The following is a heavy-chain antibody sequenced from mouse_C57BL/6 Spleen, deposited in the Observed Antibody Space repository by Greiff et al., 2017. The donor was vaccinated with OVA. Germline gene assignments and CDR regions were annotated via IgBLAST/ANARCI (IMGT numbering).Heavy chain of an antibody. Sequence: EVMLVESGGGLVKPGGSLKLSCAASGFTFSSYAMSWVRQTPEKRLEWVATISDGGSYTYYPDNVKGRFTISRDNAKNNLYLQMSHLKSEDTAMYYCARAQTLYGSSWNYFDYWGQGTTLTVSS. V-gene: IGHV5-4*03. CDR2: ISDGGSYT. D-gene: IGHD1-1*01. CDR1: GFTFSSYA. CDR3: ARAQTLYGSSWNYFDY. J-gene: IGHJ2*01.